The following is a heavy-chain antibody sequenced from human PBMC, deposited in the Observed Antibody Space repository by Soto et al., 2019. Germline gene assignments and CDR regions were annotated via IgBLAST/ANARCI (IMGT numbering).Heavy chain of an antibody. CDR1: GYSFTSYW. CDR3: ARHLGGATTPFYYYYGMDV. D-gene: IGHD1-26*01. J-gene: IGHJ6*02. CDR2: IDPSDSYT. V-gene: IGHV5-10-1*01. Sequence: GESLKISCKGSGYSFTSYWISWVRQMPGKGLEWMGRIDPSDSYTNYSPSFQGHVTISADKSISTAYLQWSSLKASDTAMYYCARHLGGATTPFYYYYGMDVWGQGTTVTASS.